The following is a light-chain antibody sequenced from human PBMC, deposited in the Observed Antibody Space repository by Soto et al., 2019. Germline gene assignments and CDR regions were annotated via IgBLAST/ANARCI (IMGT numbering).Light chain of an antibody. CDR1: SSDVGGFNY. Sequence: QSALNQPASVSGSPGQSIALSCPGNSSDVGGFNYVSWYQEHPGKAPKLMIYDVSNRPSGVSNRFSGSKSDNTASLTISGLQAEDEADYYCSSYTSDSTYVFGTGTKVTVL. CDR3: SSYTSDSTYV. V-gene: IGLV2-14*01. J-gene: IGLJ1*01. CDR2: DVS.